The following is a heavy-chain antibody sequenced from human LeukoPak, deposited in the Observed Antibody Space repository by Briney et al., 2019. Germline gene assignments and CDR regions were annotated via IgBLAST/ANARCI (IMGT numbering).Heavy chain of an antibody. CDR2: IYYSGST. J-gene: IGHJ3*02. D-gene: IGHD6-19*01. V-gene: IGHV4-59*01. CDR1: GGSISSYY. CDR3: ARAPYSSGWYPNAFDI. Sequence: SGTLSLTCTVSGGSISSYYWSWIRQPPGKGLEWIGYIYYSGSTNYNPSLKSRVTISVDTSKNQFSLKLSSVTAADTAVYYCARAPYSSGWYPNAFDIWGQGTMVTVSS.